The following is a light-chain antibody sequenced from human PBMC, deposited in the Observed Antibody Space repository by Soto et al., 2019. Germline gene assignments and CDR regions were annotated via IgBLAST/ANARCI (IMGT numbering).Light chain of an antibody. CDR1: QGISTY. Sequence: TQSPSSLSASVGDRVTITCRTSQGISTYLAWYQQKPGQAPRLLIYDASNRATGIPARFSGSGSGTDFTLTISSLEPEDFAVYYCQQRSDWPPITFGQGTRLEIK. J-gene: IGKJ5*01. CDR3: QQRSDWPPIT. CDR2: DAS. V-gene: IGKV3-11*01.